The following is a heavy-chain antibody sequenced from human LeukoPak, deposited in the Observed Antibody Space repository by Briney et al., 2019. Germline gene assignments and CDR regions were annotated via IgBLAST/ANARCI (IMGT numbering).Heavy chain of an antibody. CDR2: INPSGGST. V-gene: IGHV1-46*01. D-gene: IGHD3-22*01. Sequence: ASVKVSCKASGYTFTSYYMHWVRQAPGQGLEWMGIINPSGGSTSYAQKFQGRVTMTRDTSTSTVYMELSSLRSEDTAVYYCARAESTYYYDSSGPYPRNWGQGTLVTVSS. CDR3: ARAESTYYYDSSGPYPRN. CDR1: GYTFTSYY. J-gene: IGHJ4*02.